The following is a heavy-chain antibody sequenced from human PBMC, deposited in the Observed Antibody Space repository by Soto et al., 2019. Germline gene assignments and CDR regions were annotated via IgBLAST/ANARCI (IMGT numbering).Heavy chain of an antibody. CDR1: GDRVSSNSAA. CDR3: ARTHFDWSVPPNAFDI. D-gene: IGHD3-9*01. V-gene: IGHV6-1*01. J-gene: IGHJ3*02. Sequence: SQALSLTCAISGDRVSSNSAAWNWIRQSPSRGLEWLRRTYYRSKWYNDYAVSVKSRITINPDTSKNQFSLQLNSVTPEDTAVYYCARTHFDWSVPPNAFDICGQGTMVTVSS. CDR2: TYYRSKWYN.